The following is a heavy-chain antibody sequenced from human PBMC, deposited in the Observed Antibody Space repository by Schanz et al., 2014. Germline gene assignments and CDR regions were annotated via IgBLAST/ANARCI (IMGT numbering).Heavy chain of an antibody. CDR1: GFTFSNYW. D-gene: IGHD3-10*01. CDR2: INSVGSNT. J-gene: IGHJ4*02. Sequence: DVQLLESGGGLVQPGGSLRLSCAASGFTFSNYWMHWVRQDPGKGLVWVARINSVGSNTDYADSVTGRFTISRDNAKNTLYLQMNTLRAEDTAVYYWARIGGSVFDYWAQGTLVTVSS. V-gene: IGHV3-74*02. CDR3: ARIGGSVFDY.